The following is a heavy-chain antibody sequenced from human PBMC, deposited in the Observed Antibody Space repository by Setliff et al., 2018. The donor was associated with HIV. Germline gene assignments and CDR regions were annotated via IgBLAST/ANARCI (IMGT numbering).Heavy chain of an antibody. J-gene: IGHJ3*02. CDR1: GGSISGSSYY. Sequence: SETLSLTCSVSGGSISGSSYYWGWIRQPPGKGLEWIGSVYHSGSTLYNPSLKSRVTISVDTSKNHFSLKLSSVTAADTAVYYCARVGYDFWSGYYTGAFDIWGQGTMVTVSS. D-gene: IGHD3-3*01. V-gene: IGHV4-39*02. CDR3: ARVGYDFWSGYYTGAFDI. CDR2: VYHSGST.